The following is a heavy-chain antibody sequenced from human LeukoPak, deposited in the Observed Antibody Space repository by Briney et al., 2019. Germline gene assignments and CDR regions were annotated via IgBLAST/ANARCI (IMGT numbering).Heavy chain of an antibody. D-gene: IGHD2-15*01. CDR1: SFTFSNYW. Sequence: GGSLRLSCAASSFTFSNYWMSWVRQAPGKGLEWVANIKQDGSEKHYVDSVKGRFTISRDNAKNSLYLQMNSLRAEDTAVYYCARYPGGYCSGGSCYSGYYYYYMDVWGKGTTVTISS. J-gene: IGHJ6*03. CDR3: ARYPGGYCSGGSCYSGYYYYYMDV. V-gene: IGHV3-7*01. CDR2: IKQDGSEK.